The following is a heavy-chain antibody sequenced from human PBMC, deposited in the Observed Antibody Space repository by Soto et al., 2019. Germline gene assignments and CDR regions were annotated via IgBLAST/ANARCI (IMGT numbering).Heavy chain of an antibody. J-gene: IGHJ4*02. Sequence: QVQLVQSGAEVKKPGSSVKVSCKASGGTFSSYAISWVRQAPGQGLEWMGGIIPIFGTANYAQKFQGRVTITADKSTSNAYMELSRLRSEDTAVYYCASNDYGDYGAGGPFDYWGQGTLVTVSS. CDR2: IIPIFGTA. CDR3: ASNDYGDYGAGGPFDY. CDR1: GGTFSSYA. D-gene: IGHD4-17*01. V-gene: IGHV1-69*06.